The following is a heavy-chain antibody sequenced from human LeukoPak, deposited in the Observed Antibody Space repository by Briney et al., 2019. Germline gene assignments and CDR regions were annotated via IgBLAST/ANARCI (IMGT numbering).Heavy chain of an antibody. CDR1: GFTVSSHY. J-gene: IGHJ4*02. V-gene: IGHV3-53*01. CDR3: ASAAPISEYTYAYDY. D-gene: IGHD5-18*01. Sequence: GGSLRLSCAASGFTVSSHYMSWVRQAPGKGLEWVSVIYSDGSTYYADSVKGRFTISRDTSKNTLYLQMNSLRAEDTAVYYCASAAPISEYTYAYDYWGQGALVTVSS. CDR2: IYSDGST.